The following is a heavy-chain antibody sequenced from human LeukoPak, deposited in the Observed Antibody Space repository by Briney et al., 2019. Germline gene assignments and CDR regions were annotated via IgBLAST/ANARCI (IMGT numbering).Heavy chain of an antibody. CDR2: ISSSGRYI. CDR3: AKSSIYDSSGPIDY. J-gene: IGHJ4*02. D-gene: IGHD3-22*01. Sequence: GGSLRLSCAASGFTFSSYSMDWVRQAPGKGLEWVSAISSSGRYIYYADSVKGRFTISRDSAKNSLYLQMNSLRAEDTAVYYCAKSSIYDSSGPIDYWGQGTLVTVSS. V-gene: IGHV3-21*04. CDR1: GFTFSSYS.